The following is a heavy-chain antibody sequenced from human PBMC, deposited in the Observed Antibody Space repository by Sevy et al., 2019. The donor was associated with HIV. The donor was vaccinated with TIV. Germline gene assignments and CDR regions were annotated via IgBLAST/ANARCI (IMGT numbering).Heavy chain of an antibody. J-gene: IGHJ6*02. Sequence: GGSLRLSCAASGFPFSNYAMSWIRQAPGKGLEWVSTLIGGGSRTYYAGSVTGRFTISRDNSKNTLYLQMNSLRADDTAIYYGAKRRVQSGLSGGGANYGWDVCGHGTTVTVSS. CDR2: LIGGGSRT. CDR3: AKRRVQSGLSGGGANYGWDV. V-gene: IGHV3-23*01. D-gene: IGHD2-15*01. CDR1: GFPFSNYA.